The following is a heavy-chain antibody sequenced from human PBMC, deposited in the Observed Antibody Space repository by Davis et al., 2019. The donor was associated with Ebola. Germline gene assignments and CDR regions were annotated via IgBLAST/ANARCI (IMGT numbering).Heavy chain of an antibody. CDR1: GASISSYY. CDR3: ARVTDYDILTGYPDY. D-gene: IGHD3-9*01. Sequence: SETLSLTCSVSGASISSYYWSWIRQPPGKGLEWIGYIYYSGSTNYNPSLKSRVTISVDTSKNQFSLKLSSVTAADTAVYYCARVTDYDILTGYPDYWGQGTLVTVSS. V-gene: IGHV4-59*12. J-gene: IGHJ4*02. CDR2: IYYSGST.